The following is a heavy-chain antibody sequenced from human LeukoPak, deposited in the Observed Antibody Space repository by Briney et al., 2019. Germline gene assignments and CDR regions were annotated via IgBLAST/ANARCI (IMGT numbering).Heavy chain of an antibody. D-gene: IGHD3-10*01. CDR3: AKFFGRSFTPYYFDY. J-gene: IGHJ4*02. Sequence: GGSLRLSCAASGFTFSSYSMNWVRQAPGKGLEWVSSISGSGGSTYYADSVKGRFTISRDNSKNTLYLQMNSLRAEDTAVYYCAKFFGRSFTPYYFDYWGQGTLVTVSS. V-gene: IGHV3-23*01. CDR2: ISGSGGST. CDR1: GFTFSSYS.